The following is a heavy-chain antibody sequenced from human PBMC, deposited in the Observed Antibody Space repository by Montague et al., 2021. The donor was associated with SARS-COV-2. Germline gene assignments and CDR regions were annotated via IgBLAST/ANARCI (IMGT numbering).Heavy chain of an antibody. CDR2: IHHGGST. CDR1: GGSFSTYS. CDR3: ARLGDGVVPSPILGVGLYYSDCYIDV. J-gene: IGHJ6*03. D-gene: IGHD3-10*01. Sequence: SETLSLTCAVHGGSFSTYSWNWIRQPPGKGLEWIGEIHHGGSTNXNPSLKSRVTISADTSKNQFSLMLTSVAAADTAVYFCARLGDGVVPSPILGVGLYYSDCYIDVWGKGITVTVSS. V-gene: IGHV4-34*01.